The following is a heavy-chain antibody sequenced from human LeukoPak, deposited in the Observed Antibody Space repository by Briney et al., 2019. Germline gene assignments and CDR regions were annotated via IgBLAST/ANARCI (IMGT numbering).Heavy chain of an antibody. CDR3: ARWGDSRSSGNYAFDV. CDR1: GASISSHY. J-gene: IGHJ3*01. Sequence: PSDTLSPTSSVSGASISSHYWNWIRQPPGKELEWIGYIFHSGNTKSNPSLTGRVTMSVDTSKMQISLKLTSVTAADTARYYCARWGDSRSSGNYAFDVWGQGTVVTVAS. V-gene: IGHV4-59*11. CDR2: IFHSGNT. D-gene: IGHD6-6*01.